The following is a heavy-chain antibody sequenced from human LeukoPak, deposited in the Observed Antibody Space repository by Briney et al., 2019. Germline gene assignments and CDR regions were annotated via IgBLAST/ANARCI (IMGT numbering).Heavy chain of an antibody. CDR2: IYPDGRT. Sequence: PGGSLRLSCAASGVTVSSIYMGWVRQAPGKGLDWVSVIYPDGRTYYTESVKGRFTISRDSSENPLFLQMNSLRAEDTAVYYCATLKGWYGEGCFDCWGQGTLVTVSS. D-gene: IGHD3-10*01. V-gene: IGHV3-53*01. J-gene: IGHJ4*02. CDR3: ATLKGWYGEGCFDC. CDR1: GVTVSSIY.